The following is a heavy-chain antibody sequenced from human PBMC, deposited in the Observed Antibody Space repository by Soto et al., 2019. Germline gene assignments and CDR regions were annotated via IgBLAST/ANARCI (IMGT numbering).Heavy chain of an antibody. Sequence: ASVNVSCKASGYTLTSYDINWVRQATGQGLGWMGWMNPKIGNTGYAKKFQGRVTMTRNTSISTAYMELSSLRSEDTAVYYCAISSGSSHDASEIWGQETML. CDR3: AISSGSSHDASEI. CDR2: MNPKIGNT. J-gene: IGHJ3*02. V-gene: IGHV1-8*01. CDR1: GYTLTSYD. D-gene: IGHD6-19*01.